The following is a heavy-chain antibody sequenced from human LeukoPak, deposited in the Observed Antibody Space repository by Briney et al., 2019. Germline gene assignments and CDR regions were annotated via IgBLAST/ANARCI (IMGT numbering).Heavy chain of an antibody. CDR1: GLTFSSYW. CDR3: ASGVGTY. V-gene: IGHV3-74*01. Sequence: GGSLRLSCAASGLTFSSYWMQWVRQAPGKGLVWVSRINSDESYTNYADSVKGRFTISRDNAKNTLFLQMNSLRAEDTAVYYCASGVGTYWGQGTLVTVSS. J-gene: IGHJ4*02. D-gene: IGHD2-8*01. CDR2: INSDESYT.